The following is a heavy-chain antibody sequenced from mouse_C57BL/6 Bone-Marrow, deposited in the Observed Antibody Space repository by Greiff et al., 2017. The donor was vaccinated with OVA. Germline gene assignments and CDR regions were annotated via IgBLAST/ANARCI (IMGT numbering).Heavy chain of an antibody. CDR1: GYAFSSYW. CDR3: ASGDYYGSFDY. CDR2: IYPGDGDT. J-gene: IGHJ2*01. V-gene: IGHV1-80*01. Sequence: QVQLKESGAELVKPGASVKISCKASGYAFSSYWMNWVKQRPGKGLEWIGQIYPGDGDTNYNGKFKGKATLTADKSSSTAYMQLSSLTSEDSAVYFCASGDYYGSFDYWGQGTTLTVSS. D-gene: IGHD1-1*01.